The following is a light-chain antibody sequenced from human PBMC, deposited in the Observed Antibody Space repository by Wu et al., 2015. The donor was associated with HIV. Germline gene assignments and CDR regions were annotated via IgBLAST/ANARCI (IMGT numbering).Light chain of an antibody. CDR3: QLYYNSAYT. CDR2: DAS. Sequence: EIVLTQSPGTLSLSPGERATLSCRASQSVNTNYLAWYQVKPGQAPRLLIYDASSGASDIPDRFSGSGSETDFTLSISRLEPEDFAVYYCQLYYNSAYTFGQGTKLEIK. J-gene: IGKJ2*01. V-gene: IGKV3-20*01. CDR1: QSVNTNY.